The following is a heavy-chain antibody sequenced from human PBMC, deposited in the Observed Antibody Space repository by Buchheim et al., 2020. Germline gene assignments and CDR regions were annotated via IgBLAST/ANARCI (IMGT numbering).Heavy chain of an antibody. J-gene: IGHJ4*02. CDR1: GGSFSDYG. CDR2: IIPMFGTA. V-gene: IGHV1-69*06. CDR3: ARDRGAYCGGDCYEYYFDY. D-gene: IGHD2-21*01. Sequence: QVQLVQSGAEMKKPGSSVKVSCKASGGSFSDYGISWVRQAPGQGPEWMGGIIPMFGTANYAQKFQGRVTITADKSTSAANMELSSLRSADTAVYYCARDRGAYCGGDCYEYYFDYWGQGTL.